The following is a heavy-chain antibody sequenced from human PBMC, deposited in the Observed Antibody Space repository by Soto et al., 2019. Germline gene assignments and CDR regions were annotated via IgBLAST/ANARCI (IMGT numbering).Heavy chain of an antibody. CDR2: IIPIFGTA. CDR3: ASPEYYYDSSGYYYTGAFDI. J-gene: IGHJ3*02. V-gene: IGHV1-69*13. D-gene: IGHD3-22*01. CDR1: GGTFSSYA. Sequence: ASVKVSCKASGGTFSSYAISWVRQAPGQGLEWMGGIIPIFGTANYAQKFQGRVTITADESTSTAYMELSSLRSEDTAVYYCASPEYYYDSSGYYYTGAFDIWGQGTMVTVSS.